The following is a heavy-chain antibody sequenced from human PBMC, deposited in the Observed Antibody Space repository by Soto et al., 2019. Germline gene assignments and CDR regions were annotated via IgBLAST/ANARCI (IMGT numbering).Heavy chain of an antibody. D-gene: IGHD3-22*01. CDR2: VITIFGTA. Sequence: QVQLVQSGAEVKKPGSSVKVSCTASGGTFSSDAISWVRQAPGQGLEWMGGVITIFGTANYAQKFQGRVTITADESTSTAYMELSRLRSEDMAVYYCARQSGDYDSGQYFPHWGQGTLVTVSS. CDR1: GGTFSSDA. J-gene: IGHJ1*01. CDR3: ARQSGDYDSGQYFPH. V-gene: IGHV1-69*01.